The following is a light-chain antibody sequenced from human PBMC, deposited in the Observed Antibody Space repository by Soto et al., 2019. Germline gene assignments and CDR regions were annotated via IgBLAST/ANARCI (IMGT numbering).Light chain of an antibody. J-gene: IGLJ2*01. Sequence: QSVLTQPPSVSGAPGQRVTISCTGSSSNIGAGYDVHWYQQLPGTAPKLLIYGNSNRPSGVPDRFSGSKSGTSASLAITGLRAEDEVVYSCRSYASRLGFVVFGGGTKLTVL. CDR3: RSYASRLGFVV. V-gene: IGLV1-40*01. CDR1: SSNIGAGYD. CDR2: GNS.